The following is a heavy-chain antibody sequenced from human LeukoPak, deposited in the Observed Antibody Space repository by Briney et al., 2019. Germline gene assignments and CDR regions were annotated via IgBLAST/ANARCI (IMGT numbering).Heavy chain of an antibody. CDR1: CSRFTSYW. CDR2: IYPRDSDT. Sequence: GAALMISCKGSCSRFTSYWIGWVRQMPGKGLERMGIIYPRDSDTSYSPSLQGQATISADKSISTAYLKWSSLKASDTAMYYCARHFFEYSSSWVDYWGQGTLVTVSS. CDR3: ARHFFEYSSSWVDY. J-gene: IGHJ4*02. V-gene: IGHV5-51*01. D-gene: IGHD6-13*01.